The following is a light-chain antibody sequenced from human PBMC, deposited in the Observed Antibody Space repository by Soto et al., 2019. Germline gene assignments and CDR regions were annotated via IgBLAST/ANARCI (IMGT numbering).Light chain of an antibody. CDR3: QQLNNYPLT. CDR2: GAS. V-gene: IGKV1-9*01. J-gene: IGKJ4*01. CDR1: PAIASF. Sequence: GDRVTITCRASPAIASFLAWYQQKPGTAPKLLIYGASTLQSGVPSRFSGSRSGTDYTLTIASLQPEDFATYYCQQLNNYPLTFGGGTKVDIK.